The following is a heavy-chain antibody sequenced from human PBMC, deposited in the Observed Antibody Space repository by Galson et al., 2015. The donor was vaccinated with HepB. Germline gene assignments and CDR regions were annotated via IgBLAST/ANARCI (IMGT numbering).Heavy chain of an antibody. Sequence: SVKVSCKASGYTFTSYAMHWVRQAPGQRLEWMGWIHAGNGNTKYSQKFQGRVTITRDTSASTAYMELSSLRSEDTAVYYCARGVIVATYYFDYWGQGTLVTVSS. CDR1: GYTFTSYA. J-gene: IGHJ4*02. CDR2: IHAGNGNT. D-gene: IGHD5-12*01. V-gene: IGHV1-3*01. CDR3: ARGVIVATYYFDY.